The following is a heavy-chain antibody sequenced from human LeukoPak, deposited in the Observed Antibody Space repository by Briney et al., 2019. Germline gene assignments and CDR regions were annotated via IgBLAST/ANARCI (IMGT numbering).Heavy chain of an antibody. CDR3: VGEPPGSTRFDY. CDR2: IHYSGYT. J-gene: IGHJ4*02. CDR1: GGSINNYY. Sequence: SETLSLTCTVSGGSINNYYWSWIRQPPGKGLEWIAYIHYSGYTAYNPSLKSRVTMSLDTSKNQFSLKLSSVTAADTAVYYCVGEPPGSTRFDYWGRGTLVTVSS. V-gene: IGHV4-59*01.